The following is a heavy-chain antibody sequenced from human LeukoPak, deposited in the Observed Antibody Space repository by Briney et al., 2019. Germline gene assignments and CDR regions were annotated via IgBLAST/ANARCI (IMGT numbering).Heavy chain of an antibody. J-gene: IGHJ3*02. CDR2: INYSGRT. Sequence: SETLSLTCTVSGGSIRNYYWSWLRQPPGKGLEWLGYINYSGRTNYNPSLKSRVTISVDTSKNHFSLKLTSMIAADTAVYYCVRLLDNDSSGDPDTFDMWGQGTMVTVSS. CDR1: GGSIRNYY. D-gene: IGHD3-22*01. CDR3: VRLLDNDSSGDPDTFDM. V-gene: IGHV4-59*01.